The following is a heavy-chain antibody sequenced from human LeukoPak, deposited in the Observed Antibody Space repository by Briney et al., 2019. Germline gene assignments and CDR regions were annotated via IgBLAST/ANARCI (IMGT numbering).Heavy chain of an antibody. V-gene: IGHV3-23*01. J-gene: IGHJ4*02. CDR3: ANVRWTGGAFDY. D-gene: IGHD2-8*02. Sequence: GGSLRLSCAASGFTFSNAWMIWVRQAPGKGLEWVSAISGSGGSTYYADSVKGRFTISRDNSKNTLYLQMNSLRAEDTAVYYCANVRWTGGAFDYWGQGTLVTVSS. CDR2: ISGSGGST. CDR1: GFTFSNAW.